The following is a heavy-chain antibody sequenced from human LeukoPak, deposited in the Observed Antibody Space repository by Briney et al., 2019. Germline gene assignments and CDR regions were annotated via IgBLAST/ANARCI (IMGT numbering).Heavy chain of an antibody. V-gene: IGHV3-7*01. CDR2: ITQDGNEK. CDR3: ARDWRQDNAFDL. J-gene: IGHJ3*01. CDR1: EFTFSSHQ. Sequence: GGSLRLSCAASEFTFSSHQMSWVRQAPGKGLEWVAKITQDGNEKYYMDSVKGRFIISRDNGKNSLYLQMNSLRVEDTAVYYCARDWRQDNAFDLWGQGTMVTVSS. D-gene: IGHD2-15*01.